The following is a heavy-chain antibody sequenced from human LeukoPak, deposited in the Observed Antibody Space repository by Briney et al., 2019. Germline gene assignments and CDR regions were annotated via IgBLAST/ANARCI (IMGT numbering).Heavy chain of an antibody. CDR2: IFYSGSS. Sequence: PSETLSLTCTVSGGSISSDISYWAWVRQPPEKGLEWIGTIFYSGSSYYNPSLKSRVTISVDTSKNQFSLKLSSVSAADTAVYYCARVRDYDYVWGSYRSYFDYWGQGTLVTVSS. D-gene: IGHD3-16*02. CDR1: GGSISSDISY. J-gene: IGHJ4*02. V-gene: IGHV4-39*07. CDR3: ARVRDYDYVWGSYRSYFDY.